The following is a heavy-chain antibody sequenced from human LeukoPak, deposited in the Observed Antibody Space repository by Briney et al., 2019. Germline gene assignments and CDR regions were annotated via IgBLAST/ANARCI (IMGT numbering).Heavy chain of an antibody. CDR1: GYTFTSYG. V-gene: IGHV1-18*01. CDR2: ISAYNGNT. Sequence: ASVKVSCKASGYTFTSYGISWVRQAPGQGLEWMGWISAYNGNTNYAQKLQGRVTMTTDTSTSTAYMELRSLRSDDTAVYYCARDLRPYDSSGYYWKGGQGTLVTVSS. J-gene: IGHJ4*02. D-gene: IGHD3-22*01. CDR3: ARDLRPYDSSGYYWK.